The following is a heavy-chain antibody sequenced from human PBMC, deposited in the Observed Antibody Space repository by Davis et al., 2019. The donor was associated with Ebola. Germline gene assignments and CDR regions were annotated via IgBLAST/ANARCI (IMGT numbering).Heavy chain of an antibody. CDR1: GFTFSTYS. CDR2: ISSDSDYI. Sequence: GESLKISCAASGFTFSTYSMSWVRQAPGKALEWVSSISSDSDYIYYADSAKGRFTISRDNAKNSLYLQMNSLRDEDTAVYYCARDSGSYFYYYYGMDVWGQGTTVTVSS. J-gene: IGHJ6*02. CDR3: ARDSGSYFYYYYGMDV. D-gene: IGHD1-26*01. V-gene: IGHV3-21*01.